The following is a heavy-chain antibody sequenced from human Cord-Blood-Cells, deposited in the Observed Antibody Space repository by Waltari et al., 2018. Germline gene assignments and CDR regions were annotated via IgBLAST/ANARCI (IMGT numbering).Heavy chain of an antibody. CDR3: ARHLTAARRGLGFDP. V-gene: IGHV5-51*01. J-gene: IGHJ5*02. D-gene: IGHD6-6*01. Sequence: EVQLVQSGAEVKKPGESLKISCKGSGYSFTSYWIGWVRQMPGKGLEWMGIIYPGDSDTRYSPSFQGQVTISADKSISTAYLQWSSLKASDTAMYYCARHLTAARRGLGFDPWGQGTLVTVSS. CDR1: GYSFTSYW. CDR2: IYPGDSDT.